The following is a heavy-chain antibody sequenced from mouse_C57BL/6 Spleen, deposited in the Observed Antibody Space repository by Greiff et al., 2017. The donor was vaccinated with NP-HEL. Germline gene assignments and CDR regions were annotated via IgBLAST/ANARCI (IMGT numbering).Heavy chain of an antibody. J-gene: IGHJ1*03. CDR3: APYYSSYWYFDV. CDR2: IYPGDGDT. Sequence: VQLQQSGPELVKPGASVKISCKASGYAFSSSWMNWVKQRPGKGLEWIGRIYPGDGDTNYNGKFKGKATLTADKSSSTAYMQLSSLTSEDSAVYFWAPYYSSYWYFDVWGTGTTVTVSS. V-gene: IGHV1-82*01. D-gene: IGHD2-5*01. CDR1: GYAFSSSW.